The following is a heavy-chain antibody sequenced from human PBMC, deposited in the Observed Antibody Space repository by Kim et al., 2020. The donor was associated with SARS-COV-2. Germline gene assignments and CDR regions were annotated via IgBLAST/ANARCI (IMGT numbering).Heavy chain of an antibody. CDR1: GLTVSSNY. D-gene: IGHD3-10*01. V-gene: IGHV3-53*01. Sequence: GGSLRLSCAASGLTVSSNYMSWVRQAPGKGLEWVSVSYSGGSTYYADSVKGRFTIARDNSKNTLYLQMYSLRAEDTAVYYCARENYYGSGPADLWGRCTLVTVSS. J-gene: IGHJ2*01. CDR2: SYSGGST. CDR3: ARENYYGSGPADL.